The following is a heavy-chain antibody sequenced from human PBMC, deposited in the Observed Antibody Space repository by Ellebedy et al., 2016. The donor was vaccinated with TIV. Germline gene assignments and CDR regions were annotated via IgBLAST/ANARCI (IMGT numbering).Heavy chain of an antibody. Sequence: SETLSLXXTVSGGSISSSSYFWGWIRQPPGKGLEWIGSIFYSGNTYYNPSLKSRVTISVDTSKNQFSLKLSSVTAADTAVYYCARRGGYSSGYSVGGSFDYWGQGTLVTVSS. CDR2: IFYSGNT. V-gene: IGHV4-39*01. CDR1: GGSISSSSYF. J-gene: IGHJ4*02. CDR3: ARRGGYSSGYSVGGSFDY. D-gene: IGHD6-19*01.